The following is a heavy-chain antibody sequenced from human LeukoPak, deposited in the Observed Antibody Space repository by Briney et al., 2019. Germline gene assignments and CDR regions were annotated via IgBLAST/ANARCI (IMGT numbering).Heavy chain of an antibody. J-gene: IGHJ5*02. V-gene: IGHV3-15*01. Sequence: TGGSLRLSCAASGFTFSNAWMSWVRQAPGKGLEWVGRIKSKTDGGTTDYAAPVKGRFTISRDDSKNTLYLQMNSLKTEDTAVYYCTTLASSYYDSSGYPWGQGTLVTVSS. CDR2: IKSKTDGGTT. D-gene: IGHD3-22*01. CDR1: GFTFSNAW. CDR3: TTLASSYYDSSGYP.